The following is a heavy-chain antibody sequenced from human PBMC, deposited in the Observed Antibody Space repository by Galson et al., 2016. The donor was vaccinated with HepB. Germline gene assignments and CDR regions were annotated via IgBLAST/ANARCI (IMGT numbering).Heavy chain of an antibody. V-gene: IGHV4-30-2*01. CDR1: GDSISSDGYS. Sequence: TLSLTCDVSGDSISSDGYSWSWIRQPPGKGLEWIGNIYRSVSSYYNPSLRSRLTITVDRSKNQFSLKLSSVSAADTAVYYCARGRPPPRITIIAGIRDWYFDLWGRGTLVSVSS. J-gene: IGHJ2*01. CDR2: IYRSVSS. CDR3: ARGRPPPRITIIAGIRDWYFDL. D-gene: IGHD3-22*01.